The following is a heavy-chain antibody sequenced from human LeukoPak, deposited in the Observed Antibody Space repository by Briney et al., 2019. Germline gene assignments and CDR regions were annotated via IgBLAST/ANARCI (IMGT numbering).Heavy chain of an antibody. V-gene: IGHV3-30*19. Sequence: PGGSLRLSCAASGFTFSSYGMHWVRQAPGKGLEWVAVISYDGSNKYYADSVKGRFTISRDNSKNTLYLQMNSLRAEDTAVYYCARVGEIAVAGSGYFDYWGQGTLVTVSS. J-gene: IGHJ4*02. CDR1: GFTFSSYG. D-gene: IGHD6-19*01. CDR3: ARVGEIAVAGSGYFDY. CDR2: ISYDGSNK.